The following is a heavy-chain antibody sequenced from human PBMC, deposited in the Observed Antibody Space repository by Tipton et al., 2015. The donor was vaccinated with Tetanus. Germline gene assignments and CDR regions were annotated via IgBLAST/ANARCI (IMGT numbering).Heavy chain of an antibody. CDR1: GGSFSNYY. J-gene: IGHJ6*02. Sequence: TLSLTCAVYGGSFSNYYWSWIRQSSGKGLEWIGYIYHSGSTNYNPSLKSRVTISVDTSKNQFSLNLNSVTAADTAVYYCARHKDYYFYVMDVWGQGTTVTVSS. V-gene: IGHV4-59*08. CDR3: ARHKDYYFYVMDV. CDR2: IYHSGST.